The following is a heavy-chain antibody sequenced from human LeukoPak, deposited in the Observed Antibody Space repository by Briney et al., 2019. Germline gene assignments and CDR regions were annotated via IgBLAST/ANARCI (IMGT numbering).Heavy chain of an antibody. J-gene: IGHJ4*02. CDR1: GGSFSGYY. CDR3: ARIMAPRIAAAGIFDY. D-gene: IGHD6-13*01. Sequence: SETLSLTCAVYGGSFSGYYWSWIRQPPGKGLEWIGEINHSGSTNYNPSLKSRVTISVGTSKNQFSLKLSSVTAADTAVYYCARIMAPRIAAAGIFDYWGQGTLVTVSS. CDR2: INHSGST. V-gene: IGHV4-34*01.